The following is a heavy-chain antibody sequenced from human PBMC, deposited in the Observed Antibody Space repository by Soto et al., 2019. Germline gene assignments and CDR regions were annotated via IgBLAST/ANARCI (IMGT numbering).Heavy chain of an antibody. D-gene: IGHD1-20*01. CDR1: GGSISGYY. J-gene: IGHJ4*02. CDR2: IYDNGST. V-gene: IGHV4-59*08. CDR3: ARLRTYNLLGPSDY. Sequence: PSETLSLTCTVSGGSISGYYWSWILQPPGKGLEWIGYIYDNGSTNYNPSLKSRVTMSVDTSKNQFSLRLRSVTAADTAVFYCARLRTYNLLGPSDYWGQGTLVTVPS.